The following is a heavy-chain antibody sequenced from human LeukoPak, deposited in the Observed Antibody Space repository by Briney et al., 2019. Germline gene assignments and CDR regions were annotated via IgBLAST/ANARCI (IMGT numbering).Heavy chain of an antibody. CDR1: GGSISSYY. D-gene: IGHD2-2*01. CDR3: ARVPSSTTYYYYYYMDV. CDR2: IYYSGST. J-gene: IGHJ6*03. V-gene: IGHV4-59*01. Sequence: SETLSLTCTVSGGSISSYYWSWIRQPPGKGLEWIGYIYYSGSTNYNPSLKSRVTISVDTSKNQFSLKLSSVTAADTAVYYCARVPSSTTYYYYYYMDVWGKGTTVTVSS.